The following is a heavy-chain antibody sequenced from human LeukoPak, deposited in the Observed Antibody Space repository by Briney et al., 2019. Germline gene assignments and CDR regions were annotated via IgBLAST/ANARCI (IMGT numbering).Heavy chain of an antibody. CDR1: GGSISSYC. CDR3: ARGYRSGLAGY. CDR2: IYYSGNA. V-gene: IGHV4-59*08. D-gene: IGHD3-22*01. J-gene: IGHJ4*02. Sequence: SETLSLTCTVSGGSISSYCWSWIRQSPGKGLEWIGDIYYSGNAYYNPSLKSRITISIDTSKRQFSLKLSSVTAADTAVYFCARGYRSGLAGYWGQGTLVTVSS.